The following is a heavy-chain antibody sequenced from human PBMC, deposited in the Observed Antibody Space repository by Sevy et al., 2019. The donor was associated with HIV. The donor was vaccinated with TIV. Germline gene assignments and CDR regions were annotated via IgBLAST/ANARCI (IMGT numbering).Heavy chain of an antibody. CDR1: GYTFTSYG. Sequence: ASVKVSCKASGYTFTSYGISWVRQAPGQGLEWMGWISAYNGNTNYAQKLQGRVTMTTDTSTSTAYMGLRSLRSDDTAVYYCAREVDSSGWYWTSDYYMDVWGKGTTVTVSS. J-gene: IGHJ6*03. CDR3: AREVDSSGWYWTSDYYMDV. CDR2: ISAYNGNT. D-gene: IGHD6-19*01. V-gene: IGHV1-18*01.